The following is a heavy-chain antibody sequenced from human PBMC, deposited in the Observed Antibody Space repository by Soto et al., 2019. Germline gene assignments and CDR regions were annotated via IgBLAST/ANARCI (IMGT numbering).Heavy chain of an antibody. CDR3: ARRKGDYYDSSGYHYYFDY. Sequence: ASVKVSCKASGYTFTGYYMHWVRQAPGQELEWMGWINPNSGGTKSAQKFQGRVTMTRDTSISAAYMELSRLRSDDTAVYYCARRKGDYYDSSGYHYYFDYWGQGTLVTVSS. CDR1: GYTFTGYY. D-gene: IGHD3-22*01. CDR2: INPNSGGT. V-gene: IGHV1-2*02. J-gene: IGHJ4*02.